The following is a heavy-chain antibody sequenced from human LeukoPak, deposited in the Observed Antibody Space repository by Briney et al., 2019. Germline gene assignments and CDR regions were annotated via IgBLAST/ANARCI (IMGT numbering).Heavy chain of an antibody. D-gene: IGHD2-15*01. CDR3: ARDQGYCSGGSCYHFDY. CDR1: GGSISSYY. V-gene: IGHV4-59*01. Sequence: SEALSPTCTVSGGSISSYYWSWIRQPPGKGLEWIGYIYYSGSTNYNPSLKSRVTISVDTSKNQFSLKLSSVTAADTAVYYCARDQGYCSGGSCYHFDYWGQGTLVTVSS. J-gene: IGHJ4*02. CDR2: IYYSGST.